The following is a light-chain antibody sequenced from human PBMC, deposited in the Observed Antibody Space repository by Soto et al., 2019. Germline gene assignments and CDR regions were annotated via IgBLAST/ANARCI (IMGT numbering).Light chain of an antibody. J-gene: IGLJ1*01. CDR1: SSNIESNY. Sequence: QFVLTQPPSASGTPGQKVTISCSGSSSNIESNYVYWYQHLPGTAPKLLIYRNSQRPSGVPDRFSGSKSGTSASLAISGLRSEDEADYYCAAWDDSLSGYVFGTGTKLTVL. CDR2: RNS. V-gene: IGLV1-47*01. CDR3: AAWDDSLSGYV.